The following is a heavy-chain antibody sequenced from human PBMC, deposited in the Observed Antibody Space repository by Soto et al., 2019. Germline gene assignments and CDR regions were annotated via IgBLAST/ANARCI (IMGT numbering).Heavy chain of an antibody. CDR3: ARVVKLGTYGYNWFDP. Sequence: GASVKVSCKASGYTFTSYGISWVRQAPGQGLEWMGWISAYNGNTNYAQKLQGRVTMTTDTSTSTAYMELRSLRSDDTAVYYCARVVKLGTYGYNWFDPWGQGTLVTVSS. V-gene: IGHV1-18*01. D-gene: IGHD7-27*01. CDR1: GYTFTSYG. J-gene: IGHJ5*02. CDR2: ISAYNGNT.